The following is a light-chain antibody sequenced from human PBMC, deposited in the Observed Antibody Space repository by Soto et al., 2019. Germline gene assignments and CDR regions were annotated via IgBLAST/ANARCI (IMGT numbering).Light chain of an antibody. V-gene: IGKV3-20*01. CDR1: QSVSSSY. CDR2: GAS. Sequence: EIVLTQSPGTLSLSPGERATLSCRASQSVSSSYLAWYQQKPGQAPRLGIYGASSRATGIPDRFSGSGSGTDFTLTISRLEPEDFAVYYCQQYGSSPVTFGQGTKVEIK. J-gene: IGKJ1*01. CDR3: QQYGSSPVT.